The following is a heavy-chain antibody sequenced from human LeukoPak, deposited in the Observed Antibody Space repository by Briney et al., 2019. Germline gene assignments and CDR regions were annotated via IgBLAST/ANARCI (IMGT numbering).Heavy chain of an antibody. D-gene: IGHD1-26*01. CDR2: ITPIFGTA. J-gene: IGHJ4*02. CDR3: AREGMVAQNYFDY. V-gene: IGHV1-69*05. Sequence: SVKVSCKASGGTFSSYAISWVRQAPGQGLEWMGRITPIFGTANYAQKFQGRVTITTDESTSTAYMELSSLRSEDTAVYYCAREGMVAQNYFDYWGQGTLVTVSS. CDR1: GGTFSSYA.